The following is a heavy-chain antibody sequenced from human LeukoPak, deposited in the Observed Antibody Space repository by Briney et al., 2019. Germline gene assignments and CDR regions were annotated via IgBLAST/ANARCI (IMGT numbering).Heavy chain of an antibody. Sequence: GGSLRLSCAASGFTFSSYGMHWVRQAPGKGLEWVAVIWYDGSNKYYADSVKGRFTISRDNSKNTLYLQMSSLRAEDTAVYYCARGIAAHLGYYYYGMDVWGQGTTVTVSS. CDR2: IWYDGSNK. D-gene: IGHD6-6*01. CDR3: ARGIAAHLGYYYYGMDV. J-gene: IGHJ6*02. V-gene: IGHV3-33*01. CDR1: GFTFSSYG.